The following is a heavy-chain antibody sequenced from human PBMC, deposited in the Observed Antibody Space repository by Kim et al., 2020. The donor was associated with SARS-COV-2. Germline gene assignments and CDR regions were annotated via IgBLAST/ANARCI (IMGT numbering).Heavy chain of an antibody. V-gene: IGHV1-69*01. J-gene: IGHJ4*02. D-gene: IGHD5-12*01. CDR3: ARDSIVATIGY. Sequence: ANYAQKFQGRVTITADESTSTAYMELSSLRSEDTAVYYCARDSIVATIGYWGQGTLVTVSS. CDR2: A.